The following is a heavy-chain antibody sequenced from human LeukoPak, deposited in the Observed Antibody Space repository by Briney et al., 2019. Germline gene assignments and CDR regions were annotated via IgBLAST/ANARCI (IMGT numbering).Heavy chain of an antibody. J-gene: IGHJ4*02. Sequence: GGSLRLSCAASGFTFSNYAMHWVRQAPGKGLEWVAVISYDGSNKYYVDSVKGRFTISRDNSKNTLYLQMNSLRAEDTAVYYCARGPMIVVDAEHTFDYWGRGTLVTVSS. CDR2: ISYDGSNK. D-gene: IGHD3-22*01. CDR3: ARGPMIVVDAEHTFDY. V-gene: IGHV3-30*04. CDR1: GFTFSNYA.